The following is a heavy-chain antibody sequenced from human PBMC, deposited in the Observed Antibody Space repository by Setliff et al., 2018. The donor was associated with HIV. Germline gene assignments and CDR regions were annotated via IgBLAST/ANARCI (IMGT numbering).Heavy chain of an antibody. CDR1: GDSISTNSPY. Sequence: SETLSLTCTVSGDSISTNSPYWAWIRQPPGKGLEWIGTIFYSGFTYYNPSLKSRVSIAVDTSKNQFSLKLSSVTAADTAVYYCARGNNGYYYDSSGYYHWGQGTLVTVSS. J-gene: IGHJ5*02. CDR3: ARGNNGYYYDSSGYYH. D-gene: IGHD3-22*01. CDR2: IFYSGFT. V-gene: IGHV4-39*01.